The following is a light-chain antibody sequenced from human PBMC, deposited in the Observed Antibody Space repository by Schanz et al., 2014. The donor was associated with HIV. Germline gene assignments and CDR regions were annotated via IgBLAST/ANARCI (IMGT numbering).Light chain of an antibody. CDR1: SSDVGSYNL. CDR2: EGS. J-gene: IGLJ3*02. Sequence: QSALTQPASVSGSPGQSITISCTGTSSDVGSYNLVSWYQQHPGKAPKLMIYEGSKRPSGVPNRFSGSKSGNTASLTISGLQPEDEADYYCISYAATSNVLFGGGTKLTVL. V-gene: IGLV2-14*02. CDR3: ISYAATSNVL.